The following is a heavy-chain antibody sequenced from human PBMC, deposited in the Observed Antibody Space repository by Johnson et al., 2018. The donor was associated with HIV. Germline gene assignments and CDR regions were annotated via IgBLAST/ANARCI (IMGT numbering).Heavy chain of an antibody. J-gene: IGHJ3*02. D-gene: IGHD3-16*01. CDR3: ATYTSMITMYVEIKGGAFDI. Sequence: QVQLVESGGGLVKPGGSLRLSCAASGFTFHDSYMSWIRQTPGKGLEWVSYISSSGTTVYSADSVKGRFSISRVNAKHSLYLQMNSLRAEDTAVYYCATYTSMITMYVEIKGGAFDIWGQGTMVTVSS. CDR2: ISSSGTTV. V-gene: IGHV3-11*04. CDR1: GFTFHDSY.